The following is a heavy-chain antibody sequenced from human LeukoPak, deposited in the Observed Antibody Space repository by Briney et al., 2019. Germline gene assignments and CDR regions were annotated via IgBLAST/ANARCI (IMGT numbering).Heavy chain of an antibody. CDR3: TRAVRGLDV. J-gene: IGHJ6*02. V-gene: IGHV3-15*01. CDR1: GFTFSNAW. Sequence: PGGSLRLSCAASGFTFSNAWMSWVRQAPGKGLEWAGRIKSKTDGGTTDYAAPVKGRFTISRDDSKNTLYLQMNSLKTEDTAVYYCTRAVRGLDVWGQGTTVTVSS. CDR2: IKSKTDGGTT.